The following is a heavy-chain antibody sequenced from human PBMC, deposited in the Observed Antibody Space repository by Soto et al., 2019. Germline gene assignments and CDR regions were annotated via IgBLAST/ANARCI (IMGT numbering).Heavy chain of an antibody. CDR2: ISYDGSNK. D-gene: IGHD6-6*01. CDR1: GFTFSSYA. Sequence: QVQLVESGGGVVQPGRSLRLSCAASGFTFSSYAMHWVRQAPGKGLEWVAVISYDGSNKYYADSVKGRFTISRDNSKNTLYLQMNSLRAEDTAVYYCARDMYSSSSMDGVGDYWGQGTLVTVSS. CDR3: ARDMYSSSSMDGVGDY. V-gene: IGHV3-30-3*01. J-gene: IGHJ4*02.